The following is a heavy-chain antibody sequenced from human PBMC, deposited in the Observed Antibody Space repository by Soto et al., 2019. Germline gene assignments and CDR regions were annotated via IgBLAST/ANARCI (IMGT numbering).Heavy chain of an antibody. V-gene: IGHV1-2*02. CDR1: GYTFTGYY. CDR3: ARYCSSTSCQFDP. D-gene: IGHD2-2*01. Sequence: ASVKVSCKASGYTFTGYYIHWVRQAPGQGLEWMGGFNPNSGASNYAQKFQGRVTMTRDTSISTAYMELSRLRSDDTAVYYCARYCSSTSCQFDPWGQGTLVTVSS. J-gene: IGHJ5*02. CDR2: FNPNSGAS.